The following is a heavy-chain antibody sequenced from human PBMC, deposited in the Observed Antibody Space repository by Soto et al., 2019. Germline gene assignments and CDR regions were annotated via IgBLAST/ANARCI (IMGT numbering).Heavy chain of an antibody. Sequence: QVLLQESGPGLVKPSQTVSLTCAVSGASMSSGGHSWSWIRQSPGRGLEWIGYIYYTGATYYNPSLKSRVTLSIDRSKNQFSLNFNSVTASDTAVYYCARAPPGPSPRWDVWGQGTTVTVSS. D-gene: IGHD3-10*01. CDR1: GASMSSGGHS. CDR3: ARAPPGPSPRWDV. CDR2: IYYTGAT. J-gene: IGHJ6*02. V-gene: IGHV4-30-2*06.